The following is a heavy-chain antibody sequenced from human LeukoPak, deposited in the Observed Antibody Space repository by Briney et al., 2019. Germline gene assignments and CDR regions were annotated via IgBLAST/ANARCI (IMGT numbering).Heavy chain of an antibody. CDR2: IYSGGST. CDR3: ARAFDCSSTSCYAAGMDY. V-gene: IGHV3-66*01. CDR1: GFTVSSNY. Sequence: GGSLGLSCAASGFTVSSNYMSWVRQAPGKGLEWVSVIYSGGSTYYADSVKGRFTISRDNSKNTLYLQMNSLRAEDTAVYYCARAFDCSSTSCYAAGMDYWGQGTLVTVSS. J-gene: IGHJ4*02. D-gene: IGHD2-2*01.